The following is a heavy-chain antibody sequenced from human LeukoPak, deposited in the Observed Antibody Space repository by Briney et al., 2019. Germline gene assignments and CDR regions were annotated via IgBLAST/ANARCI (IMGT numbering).Heavy chain of an antibody. CDR1: GGSISSGDYY. Sequence: PSQTLSLTCTVSGGSISSGDYYWSWIRQPPGKGLEWIGYIYYSRSTYYNPSLKSRVTISVDTSKNQFSLKPSSVTAADTAVYYCARSITMVRGVMTEDYWGQGTLVTVSS. CDR3: ARSITMVRGVMTEDY. D-gene: IGHD3-10*01. V-gene: IGHV4-30-4*01. J-gene: IGHJ4*02. CDR2: IYYSRST.